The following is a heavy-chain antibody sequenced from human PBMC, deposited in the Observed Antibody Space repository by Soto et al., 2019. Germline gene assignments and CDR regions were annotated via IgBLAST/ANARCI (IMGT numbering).Heavy chain of an antibody. J-gene: IGHJ4*02. D-gene: IGHD3-22*01. Sequence: GGSLRLSCAVSGFSFSTYAMSWVRQAPGKGLEWVSAISGSGGSTYYADSVKGRFTISRDNSKNTLNLQMNSLRAEDTVIYYCAKETTASSGYVDYWGQGTQVTVSS. CDR3: AKETTASSGYVDY. CDR2: ISGSGGST. V-gene: IGHV3-23*01. CDR1: GFSFSTYA.